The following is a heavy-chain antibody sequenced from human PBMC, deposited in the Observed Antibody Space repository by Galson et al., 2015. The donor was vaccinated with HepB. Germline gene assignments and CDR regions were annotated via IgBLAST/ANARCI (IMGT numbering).Heavy chain of an antibody. CDR1: GGTFSSYT. V-gene: IGHV1-69*02. D-gene: IGHD4-23*01. CDR2: IIPILGIA. J-gene: IGHJ4*02. CDR3: ASTDGGKVGHPEIDY. Sequence: CKASGGTFSSYTISWVRQAPGQGLEWMGRIIPILGIANYAQKFQGRVTITADKSTSTAYMELSSLRSEDTAVYYCASTDGGKVGHPEIDYWGQGTLVTVSS.